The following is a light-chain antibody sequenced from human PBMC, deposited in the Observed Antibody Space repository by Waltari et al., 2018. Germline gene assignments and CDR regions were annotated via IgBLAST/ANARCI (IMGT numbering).Light chain of an antibody. Sequence: QSALTQPASVSGSPGQSITTSCTGTSSDVGSFNLVSWYQQHPGRAPKLMIYEGSKRPSGASNRFSGSKSGNTASLTISGLQAEDEADYYCCSYGDSNWVFGGGTKVTVL. CDR2: EGS. CDR1: SSDVGSFNL. J-gene: IGLJ3*02. CDR3: CSYGDSNWV. V-gene: IGLV2-23*01.